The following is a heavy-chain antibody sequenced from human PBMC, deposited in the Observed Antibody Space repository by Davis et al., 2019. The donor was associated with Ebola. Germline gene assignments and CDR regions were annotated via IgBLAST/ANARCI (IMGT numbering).Heavy chain of an antibody. D-gene: IGHD2/OR15-2a*01. CDR2: FGTGGDT. Sequence: GESLKISCETSGFIFRNYVMSWVRHAPGKGLEWVSSFGTGGDTYYADSVKGRFAISRDNSRGTLYLQMNSLRVEDTAIYYCVKDSSNIWFDIWGQGTLVTVSS. V-gene: IGHV3-23*01. J-gene: IGHJ3*02. CDR1: GFIFRNYV. CDR3: VKDSSNIWFDI.